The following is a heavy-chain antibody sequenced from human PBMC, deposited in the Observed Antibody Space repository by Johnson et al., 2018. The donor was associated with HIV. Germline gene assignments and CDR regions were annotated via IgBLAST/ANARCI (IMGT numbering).Heavy chain of an antibody. Sequence: VLLLESGGGLVQPGGSLRLSCAASGFTFSSYAMSWVRQAPGKGLEWVAVISYDGSNKYYADSVKGRFTIFRDNSKNTLYLQMNSLRAEDTALYYCAREGIAVGRGRGAFDIWGQGTMVTVSS. J-gene: IGHJ3*02. CDR2: ISYDGSNK. CDR3: AREGIAVGRGRGAFDI. CDR1: GFTFSSYA. V-gene: IGHV3-30*03. D-gene: IGHD6-19*01.